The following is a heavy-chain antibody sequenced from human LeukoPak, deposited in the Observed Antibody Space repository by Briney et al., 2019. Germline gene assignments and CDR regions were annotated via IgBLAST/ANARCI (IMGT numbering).Heavy chain of an antibody. CDR3: APPPIAATGN. Sequence: GGSLRLSCAASGFTFSSYWMSWVRQAPGKGLEWVANIRQNGSDKNYVDSVEGRFSISRDNAKRSLYLQMNSLRAEDTAVYYCAPPPIAATGNWGQGTLVTVSS. V-gene: IGHV3-7*01. CDR2: IRQNGSDK. J-gene: IGHJ4*02. D-gene: IGHD6-13*01. CDR1: GFTFSSYW.